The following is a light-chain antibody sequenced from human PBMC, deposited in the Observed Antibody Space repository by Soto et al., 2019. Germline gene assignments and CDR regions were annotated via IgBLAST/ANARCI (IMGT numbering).Light chain of an antibody. CDR3: QQYNTYST. CDR1: QTVSSSS. CDR2: GAS. V-gene: IGKV3-20*01. Sequence: VLTQSPGTLSLSPGERSTLACRASQTVSSSSLAWYQQKPGQAPRLLIFGASTRAAGFPDRFSGSGSGTDFTLTISSLKPDDFATYYCQQYNTYSTFGQGTRLEIK. J-gene: IGKJ5*01.